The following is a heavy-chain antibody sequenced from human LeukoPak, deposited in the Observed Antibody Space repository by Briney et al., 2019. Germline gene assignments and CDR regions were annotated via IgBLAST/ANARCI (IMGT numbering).Heavy chain of an antibody. D-gene: IGHD6-19*01. V-gene: IGHV4-34*01. Sequence: SETLSLTCAVYGGSFSGYYWSWIRQPPGKGLEWIGEINHSGSTNYNPSLKSRVTISVDTSKNQFSLKLSSVTAADTAVYYCARGGSSGWYWGDWFDPWGQGTLVTVSS. CDR1: GGSFSGYY. CDR3: ARGGSSGWYWGDWFDP. J-gene: IGHJ5*02. CDR2: INHSGST.